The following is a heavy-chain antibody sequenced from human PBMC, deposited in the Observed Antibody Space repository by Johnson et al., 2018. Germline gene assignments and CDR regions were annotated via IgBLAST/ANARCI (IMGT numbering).Heavy chain of an antibody. CDR1: GFPFDDSA. Sequence: VQLVQSGGGVIRPGGSLRVSCAASGFPFDDSAMPWVRQAPGKGLEWVSGIHWNSGSIGYADSVKGRFTISRDSAKNSRYLQMNSLRDEDTAVYYCARDKIAARLDYYYGMDVWGQGTTVTVSS. J-gene: IGHJ6*02. V-gene: IGHV3-20*04. CDR3: ARDKIAARLDYYYGMDV. D-gene: IGHD6-6*01. CDR2: IHWNSGSI.